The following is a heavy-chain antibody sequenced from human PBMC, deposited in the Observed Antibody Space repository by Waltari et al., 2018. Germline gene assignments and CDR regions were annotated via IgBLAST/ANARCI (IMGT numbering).Heavy chain of an antibody. CDR2: IYYSGST. Sequence: QLQLQESGPGLVKPSETLSLACTVSGGSISSGSYYWGWIRQPPGKGLEWLGTIYYSGSTYSNPSLKSRLTISVDTSKNQFSLNLSSVTAADTAVYYCASYNWNYAWFDPWGQGTLVTVSS. J-gene: IGHJ5*02. CDR3: ASYNWNYAWFDP. V-gene: IGHV4-39*07. D-gene: IGHD1-7*01. CDR1: GGSISSGSYY.